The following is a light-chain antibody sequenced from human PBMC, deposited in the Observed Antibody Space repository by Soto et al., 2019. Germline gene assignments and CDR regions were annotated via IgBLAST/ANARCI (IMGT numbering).Light chain of an antibody. CDR3: QKYNSAPLT. CDR2: AAS. Sequence: DIQMTQSPSSLSASVGDRVTITCRASQDISNSLAWYQQKPGNVPNVLIYAASILQSGVPARFSGSGSGTDFTLTISRLQPEDVASYYCQKYNSAPLTFGGGTKVEI. J-gene: IGKJ4*01. V-gene: IGKV1-27*01. CDR1: QDISNS.